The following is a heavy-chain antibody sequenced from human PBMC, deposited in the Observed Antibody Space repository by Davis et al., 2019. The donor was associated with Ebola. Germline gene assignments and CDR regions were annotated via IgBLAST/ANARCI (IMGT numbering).Heavy chain of an antibody. CDR3: AHSPDSSVQASGDLSYFDP. CDR1: GFSLSASGVG. V-gene: IGHV2-5*02. CDR2: IYWDDDK. Sequence: SGPTLVKPTQTLTLTCTFSGFSLSASGVGVGWIRQPPGKALEWLALIYWDDDKRYSPSLQNRLTITRDTAKNQVVLTMADMDPMDTATYYCAHSPDSSVQASGDLSYFDPWGQGTLVTVSS. D-gene: IGHD3-10*01. J-gene: IGHJ4*02.